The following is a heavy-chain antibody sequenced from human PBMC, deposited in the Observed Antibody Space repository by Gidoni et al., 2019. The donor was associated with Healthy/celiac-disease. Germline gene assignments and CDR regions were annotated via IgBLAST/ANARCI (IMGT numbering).Heavy chain of an antibody. CDR1: GFTFSNYA. CDR2: SSGSGGGI. CDR3: AKIKGGWASFGMDV. Sequence: EVQLLASGGGLVQPGGSLRLSCAASGFTFSNYAMSWVRQAPGKGREWVSASSGSGGGISYADSGKGRFTISRDNSKNTLYLKMNSLRAEDTAVYYCAKIKGGWASFGMDVWGKGTTVSVSS. J-gene: IGHJ6*04. D-gene: IGHD2-15*01. V-gene: IGHV3-23*01.